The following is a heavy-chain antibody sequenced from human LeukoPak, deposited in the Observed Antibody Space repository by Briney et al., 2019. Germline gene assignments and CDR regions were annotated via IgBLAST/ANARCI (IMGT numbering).Heavy chain of an antibody. V-gene: IGHV3-53*05. CDR2: IYSDNT. CDR1: GFTVSSNS. J-gene: IGHJ6*03. Sequence: GGSLRLSCTVSGFTVSSNSMSWVRQAPGKGLEWVSFIYSDNTHYSDSVKGRFTISRDNSKNTLYLQMNSLRSDDTAVYYCARVLTMVRGVSYMVVWGKGTTVTISS. D-gene: IGHD3-10*01. CDR3: ARVLTMVRGVSYMVV.